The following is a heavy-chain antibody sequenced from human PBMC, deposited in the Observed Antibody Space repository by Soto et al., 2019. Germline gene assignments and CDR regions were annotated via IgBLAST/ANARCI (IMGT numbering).Heavy chain of an antibody. CDR1: GFTFSDYA. CDR2: ISATSSST. CDR3: AKSKTYYYESSGYSTYFHY. J-gene: IGHJ4*02. D-gene: IGHD3-22*01. Sequence: PGGSLRLSCAASGFTFSDYAMSWVRQAPGKGLEWVSAISATSSSTYYADSVKGRFTISRDNSKNTLYLQMSGLRAEDTAVYYCAKSKTYYYESSGYSTYFHYWGPGTLVTVS. V-gene: IGHV3-23*01.